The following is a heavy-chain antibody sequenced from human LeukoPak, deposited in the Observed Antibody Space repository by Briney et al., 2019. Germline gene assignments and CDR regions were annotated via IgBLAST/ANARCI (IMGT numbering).Heavy chain of an antibody. V-gene: IGHV1-69*13. J-gene: IGHJ4*02. CDR3: ASSAIYGDYVRFDY. Sequence: ASVKVSCKASGCTFSSYAISWVRQAPGQGLEWMGGIIPIFGTANYAQKFQGRVTITADESTSTAYMEPSSLRSEDTAVYYCASSAIYGDYVRFDYWGQGTLVTVSS. CDR1: GCTFSSYA. CDR2: IIPIFGTA. D-gene: IGHD4-17*01.